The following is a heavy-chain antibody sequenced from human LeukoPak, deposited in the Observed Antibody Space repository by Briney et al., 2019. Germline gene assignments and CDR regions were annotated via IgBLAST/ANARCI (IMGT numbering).Heavy chain of an antibody. CDR2: TYYRSTWYN. Sequence: SQTLSLTCAISGDSVSSNSVTWNWIRQSPSRGLEWLGKTYYRSTWYNDYAVSVRGRITVNPDTSKNQFSLHLNSVTPEDTAVYYCARRLTQYDCFDPWGQGILVTVSS. CDR1: GDSVSSNSVT. D-gene: IGHD2-2*01. V-gene: IGHV6-1*01. CDR3: ARRLTQYDCFDP. J-gene: IGHJ5*02.